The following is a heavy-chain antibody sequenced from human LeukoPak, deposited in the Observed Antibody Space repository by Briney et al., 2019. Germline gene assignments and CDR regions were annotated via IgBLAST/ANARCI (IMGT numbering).Heavy chain of an antibody. D-gene: IGHD4-17*01. CDR3: ARGEGGDYYFQH. Sequence: SETLSLTCAVYGGSFSGYYWSWIRQPPGKGLEWIGEINHSGSSNYNPSLKSRVTISVDTSKNQFSLKLSSVTAADTAVYYCARGEGGDYYFQHWGQGTLVTVSS. CDR2: INHSGSS. V-gene: IGHV4-34*01. J-gene: IGHJ1*01. CDR1: GGSFSGYY.